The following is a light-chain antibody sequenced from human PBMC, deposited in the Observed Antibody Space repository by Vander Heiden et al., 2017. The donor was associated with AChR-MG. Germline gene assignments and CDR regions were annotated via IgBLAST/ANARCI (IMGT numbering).Light chain of an antibody. CDR1: SSNIGAGYH. V-gene: IGLV1-40*01. CDR2: GKN. J-gene: IGLJ2*01. CDR3: QSYDSSLSGVV. Sequence: QSVLTQPPSVSGAPGQRVTISCTGSSSNIGAGYHVHWYHQLPGTAPKLLIFGKNNRPSGVPDRFSGSKSGTSASLAITGLQAEDEADYYCQSYDSSLSGVVFGGGTKLTVL.